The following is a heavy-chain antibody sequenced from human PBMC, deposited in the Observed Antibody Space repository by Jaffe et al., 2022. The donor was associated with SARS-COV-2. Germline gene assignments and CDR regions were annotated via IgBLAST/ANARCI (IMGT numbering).Heavy chain of an antibody. D-gene: IGHD3-16*02. J-gene: IGHJ2*01. CDR3: AREDSRGYVWGSYRHSGGYFDL. Sequence: QVQLVESGGGVVQPGRSLRLSCAASGFTFSSYAMHWVRQAPGKGLEWVAVISYDGSNKYYADSVKGRFTISRDNSKNTLYLQMNSLRAEDTAVYYCAREDSRGYVWGSYRHSGGYFDLWGRGTLVTVSS. CDR2: ISYDGSNK. V-gene: IGHV3-30*04. CDR1: GFTFSSYA.